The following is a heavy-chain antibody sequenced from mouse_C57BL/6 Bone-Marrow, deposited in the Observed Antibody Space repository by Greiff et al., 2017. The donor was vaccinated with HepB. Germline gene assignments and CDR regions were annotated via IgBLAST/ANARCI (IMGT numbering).Heavy chain of an antibody. D-gene: IGHD2-4*01. CDR1: GYTFTSYW. J-gene: IGHJ4*01. V-gene: IGHV1-55*01. CDR2: IYPGSGST. Sequence: VQLQQPGAELVKPGASVKMSCKASGYTFTSYWITWVKQRPGQGLEWIGDIYPGSGSTNYNEKFKSKATLTVDTSSSTAYMQLSSLTSEDSAVYYCARGVYDYDGYAMDYWGQGTSVTVSS. CDR3: ARGVYDYDGYAMDY.